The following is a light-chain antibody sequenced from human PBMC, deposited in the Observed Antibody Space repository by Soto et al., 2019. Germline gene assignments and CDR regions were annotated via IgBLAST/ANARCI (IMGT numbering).Light chain of an antibody. Sequence: QSVLTQPPSVAAAPGQKVTISCPGNSSNIGKNHVSWYQQVPGTAPKLLMYENGKRPSGNSDRFSASKSGTSATLAITGLQVGDEAYYYCGTWDSSLSAGVFGGGTKVTVL. CDR2: ENG. CDR3: GTWDSSLSAGV. J-gene: IGLJ3*02. V-gene: IGLV1-51*02. CDR1: SSNIGKNH.